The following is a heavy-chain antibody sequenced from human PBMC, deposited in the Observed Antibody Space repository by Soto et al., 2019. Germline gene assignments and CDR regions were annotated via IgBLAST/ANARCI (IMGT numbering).Heavy chain of an antibody. CDR3: ARELGYYVSSGYYAFDS. CDR2: IIPIIGTA. V-gene: IGHV1-69*01. D-gene: IGHD3-22*01. CDR1: GVTVSSYA. Sequence: QVQLVQYGAEVTKPGFSVKGSCKDSGVTVSSYAISWVRQAPGQGLEWMGWIIPIIGTANYAQKFQGRVTITAEECTSTACMELSSLRSEDTAGYYGARELGYYVSSGYYAFDSRGQGTLVTVSS. J-gene: IGHJ4*02.